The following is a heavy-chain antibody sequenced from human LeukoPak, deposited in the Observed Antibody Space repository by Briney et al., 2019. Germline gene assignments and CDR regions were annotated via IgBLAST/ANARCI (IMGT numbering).Heavy chain of an antibody. V-gene: IGHV3-30*02. Sequence: PGGSLRLSCAASGFTFSSYGMHWVRQAPGKGLEWVAFIRYDGSNKYYADSVKGRFTTSRDNSKNTLYLQMNSLRAEDTAVYYCAKDPTRDGYNSLFDYWGQGTLVTVSS. CDR2: IRYDGSNK. CDR1: GFTFSSYG. J-gene: IGHJ4*02. D-gene: IGHD5-24*01. CDR3: AKDPTRDGYNSLFDY.